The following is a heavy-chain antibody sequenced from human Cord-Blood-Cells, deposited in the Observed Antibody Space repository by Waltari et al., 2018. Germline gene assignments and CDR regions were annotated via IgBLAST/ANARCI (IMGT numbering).Heavy chain of an antibody. J-gene: IGHJ5*02. CDR1: GFTFSSYW. CDR3: ARVCTLVPAAWGRGWFDP. CDR2: IKQDGSEK. Sequence: EVQLVESGGGLVQPGGSLRLSCAASGFTFSSYWMSWVRQAPGKGLGWVANIKQDGSEKYYVDSVKGALTISRDNAKNSLYLQMNSLRAEDTAVYYCARVCTLVPAAWGRGWFDPWGQGTLVTVSS. V-gene: IGHV3-7*01. D-gene: IGHD2-2*01.